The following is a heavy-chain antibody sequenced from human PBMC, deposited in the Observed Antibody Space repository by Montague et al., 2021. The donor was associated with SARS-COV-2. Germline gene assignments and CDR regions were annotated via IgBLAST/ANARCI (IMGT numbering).Heavy chain of an antibody. CDR1: GFSLNTSGMC. CDR3: ARTYAPSAVAVDY. CDR2: XDWDDEK. V-gene: IGHV2-70*11. J-gene: IGHJ4*02. D-gene: IGHD6-19*01. Sequence: PALVKSTQTLTLTCTFSGFSLNTSGMCVSWIRQPPGKALEWLARXDWDDEKYYSTSLKTRLTISKDNSKNQVVLTMTNMDPVDTATYYCARTYAPSAVAVDYWGQGTLVTVSS.